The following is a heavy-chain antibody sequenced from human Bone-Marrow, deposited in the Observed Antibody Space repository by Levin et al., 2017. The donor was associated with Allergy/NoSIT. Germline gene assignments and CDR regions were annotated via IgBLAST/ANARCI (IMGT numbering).Heavy chain of an antibody. CDR1: GYSFTSYW. V-gene: IGHV5-10-1*01. D-gene: IGHD3-3*01. CDR3: ARHNTIFGGNHNWFDP. Sequence: GESLKISCKGSGYSFTSYWISWVRQMPGKGLEWMGRIDPSDSYTNYSPSFQGHVTISADKSISTAYLQWSSLKASDTAMYYCARHNTIFGGNHNWFDPWGQGTLVTVSS. J-gene: IGHJ5*02. CDR2: IDPSDSYT.